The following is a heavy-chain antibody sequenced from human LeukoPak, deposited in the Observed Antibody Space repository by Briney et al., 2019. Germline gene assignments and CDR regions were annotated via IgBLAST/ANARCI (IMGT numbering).Heavy chain of an antibody. CDR1: GFTVSSNY. D-gene: IGHD3-22*01. J-gene: IGHJ4*02. CDR2: IYSGGST. Sequence: GGSLRLSCAASGFTVSSNYMTWVRQAPGKGLEWVSVIYSGGSTDYADSVKGRFIISRDNSKNTLYLQMNSLRAEDTAMYYCARWGYDSSGSYFDYWGQGTLVTVSS. CDR3: ARWGYDSSGSYFDY. V-gene: IGHV3-53*01.